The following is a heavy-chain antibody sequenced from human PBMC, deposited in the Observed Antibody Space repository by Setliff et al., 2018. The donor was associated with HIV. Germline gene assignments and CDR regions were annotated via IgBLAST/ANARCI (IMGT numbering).Heavy chain of an antibody. CDR3: ARDVSYSSSWSNYYYYGMDV. CDR2: ISSSSSYI. D-gene: IGHD6-13*01. Sequence: PGESPKISCAASGFTFSSYSMNWVRQAPGKGLEWVSSISSSSSYIYYADSVKGRFTISRDNAKNSLYLQMNSLRAEDTAVYYCARDVSYSSSWSNYYYYGMDVWGQGTTVTVSS. CDR1: GFTFSSYS. J-gene: IGHJ6*02. V-gene: IGHV3-21*01.